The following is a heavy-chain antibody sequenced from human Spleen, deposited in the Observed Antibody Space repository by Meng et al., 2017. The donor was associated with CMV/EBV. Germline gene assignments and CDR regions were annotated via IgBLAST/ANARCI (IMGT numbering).Heavy chain of an antibody. V-gene: IGHV3-15*01. CDR1: GFTFSSYG. J-gene: IGHJ5*02. D-gene: IGHD3-3*02. Sequence: LSLTCAASGFTFSSYGMHWVRQAPGKGLEWVGFIRSKTDGGTTDYAAPVKGRFTISRDDSKNTLYLQMNSLKTEDTAVYYCTTELGLAWGQGTLVTVSS. CDR3: TTELGLA. CDR2: IRSKTDGGTT.